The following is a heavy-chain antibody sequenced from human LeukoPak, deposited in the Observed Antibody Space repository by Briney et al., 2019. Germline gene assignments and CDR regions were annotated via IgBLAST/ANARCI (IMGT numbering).Heavy chain of an antibody. V-gene: IGHV3-15*01. CDR3: TTRRLYCTSTTCSRSQVAY. D-gene: IGHD2-2*01. CDR1: GFTFSNAR. J-gene: IGHJ4*02. CDR2: IKGKTDGGTT. Sequence: GGSLRLSCAASGFTFSNARMSWVRQAPGKGLEWVGRIKGKTDGGTTDYAAPVKGRFTISRDDSKNTLDLQMNSLKTEDTAVYYCTTRRLYCTSTTCSRSQVAYWGQGTLVTVSS.